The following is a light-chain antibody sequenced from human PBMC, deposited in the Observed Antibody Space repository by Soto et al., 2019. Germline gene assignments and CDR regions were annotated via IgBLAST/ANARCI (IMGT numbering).Light chain of an antibody. CDR2: DAS. CDR1: QDISNY. V-gene: IGKV1-33*01. Sequence: DIQMTQSPSSLSASVGERVTITCQASQDISNYLNWYQQKPGKAPKLLIYDASKLETGVPSRFSGSGSGTDFTFTISSLQPEDIATYYCQQYDNLPYTFGQGTKLEIK. J-gene: IGKJ2*01. CDR3: QQYDNLPYT.